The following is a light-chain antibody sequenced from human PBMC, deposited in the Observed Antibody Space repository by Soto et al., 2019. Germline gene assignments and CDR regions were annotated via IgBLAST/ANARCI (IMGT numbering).Light chain of an antibody. V-gene: IGKV3-20*01. CDR2: GAS. J-gene: IGKJ1*01. CDR1: QSLANNY. Sequence: TVFTQSPSTLCFSPGERATLSCRASQSLANNYFAWYQQKPGRALRLLIDGASTRATGIPDRFSGSGSGTEFTLTISSLQPDDFATYYCQHYNSYSEAFGHGTKV. CDR3: QHYNSYSEA.